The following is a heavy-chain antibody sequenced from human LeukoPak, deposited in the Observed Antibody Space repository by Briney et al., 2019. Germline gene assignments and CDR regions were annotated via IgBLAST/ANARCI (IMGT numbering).Heavy chain of an antibody. CDR2: INSDGSTT. J-gene: IGHJ3*01. Sequence: GGSLRLSCAASGFTFGSNWMHWVRQPPGKGLVWVSRINSDGSTTSYAGSVKGRFTISKDTAKNTLHLQINSLRAEDTAVYYWASGGRIFLFGASDLWGQGTMVTVSS. CDR1: GFTFGSNW. D-gene: IGHD2-15*01. V-gene: IGHV3-74*03. CDR3: ASGGRIFLFGASDL.